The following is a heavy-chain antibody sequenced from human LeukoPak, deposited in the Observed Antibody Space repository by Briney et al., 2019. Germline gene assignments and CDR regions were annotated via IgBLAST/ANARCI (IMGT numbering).Heavy chain of an antibody. D-gene: IGHD3-3*01. V-gene: IGHV3-23*01. CDR1: GFTFSSYA. Sequence: GGSLRLSCVASGFTFSSYAMSWVRQAPGKGLEWVSAISGSGGSTYYADSVKGRFTISRDNSKNTLYLQMNSLRAEDTAVYYCAKDSLARYYDSWSGYCDYWGQGTLVTVSS. CDR3: AKDSLARYYDSWSGYCDY. CDR2: ISGSGGST. J-gene: IGHJ4*02.